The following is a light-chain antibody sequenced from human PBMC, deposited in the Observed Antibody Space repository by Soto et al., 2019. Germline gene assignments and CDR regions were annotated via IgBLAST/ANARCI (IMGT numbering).Light chain of an antibody. J-gene: IGLJ1*01. CDR2: EVS. CDR1: SSDVGGYNY. CDR3: SSYTSRRTLV. Sequence: QSALTQPASVSGSPGQSITISCTGTSSDVGGYNYVSWYQQHPGKAPKLMIYEVSNRPSGVSNRFSGSKSGNTASLTISGIQDEDEDDYYCSSYTSRRTLVFGTGTKLTVL. V-gene: IGLV2-14*01.